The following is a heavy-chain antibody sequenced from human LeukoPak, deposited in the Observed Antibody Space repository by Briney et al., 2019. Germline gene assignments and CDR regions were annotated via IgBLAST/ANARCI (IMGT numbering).Heavy chain of an antibody. CDR2: INPSGGST. D-gene: IGHD2-21*02. CDR3: ARTKTPYCGGDCYSHFQH. CDR1: GYTFTSYY. V-gene: IGHV1-46*01. J-gene: IGHJ1*01. Sequence: ASVKVSCKASGYTFTSYYMHWVRQAPGQGLEWMGIINPSGGSTSYAQKFQGRVTMTRDTSTSTVYMELSSLRSEDTAVYYCARTKTPYCGGDCYSHFQHWGQGTLVTVSS.